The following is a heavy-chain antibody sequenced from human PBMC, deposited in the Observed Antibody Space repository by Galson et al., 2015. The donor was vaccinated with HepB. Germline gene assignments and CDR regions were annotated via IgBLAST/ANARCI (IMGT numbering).Heavy chain of an antibody. Sequence: QVQLQESGPGLVKPSETLSLTCTVSGGSINAYYWSWIRQPPGKGLEWIGYIYYSGSTTYNPSLKSRVTISVDTSKNQFSLRLTSVTAADTAVYYCAREGIVYNYVYAFDIWGQGTTVTVS. CDR3: AREGIVYNYVYAFDI. V-gene: IGHV4-59*01. CDR1: GGSINAYY. D-gene: IGHD3-10*01. J-gene: IGHJ3*02. CDR2: IYYSGST.